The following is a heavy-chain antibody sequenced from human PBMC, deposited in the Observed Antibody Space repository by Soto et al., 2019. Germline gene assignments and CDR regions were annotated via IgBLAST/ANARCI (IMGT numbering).Heavy chain of an antibody. CDR1: GYTLTSYG. V-gene: IGHV1-18*01. CDR3: ARGVGNVRITIFGVVTLFDY. Sequence: ASVKVSCKASGYTLTSYGISWVRQAPGQGLEWMGWISAYNGNTNYAQKLQGRVTMTTDTSTSTAYMELRSLRSDDTAVYYCARGVGNVRITIFGVVTLFDYWGQGTLVTVSS. CDR2: ISAYNGNT. D-gene: IGHD3-3*01. J-gene: IGHJ4*02.